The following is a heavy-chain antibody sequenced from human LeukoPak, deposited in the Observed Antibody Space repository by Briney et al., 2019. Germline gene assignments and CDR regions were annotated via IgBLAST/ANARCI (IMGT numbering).Heavy chain of an antibody. V-gene: IGHV3-23*01. J-gene: IGHJ3*02. CDR1: GFTFSSFD. CDR3: AKDHYGDYFSTGAFDI. D-gene: IGHD4-17*01. CDR2: ISGSGGST. Sequence: QTGGSLRLSCAASGFTFSSFDMSWVRQAPGEGLEWVSAISGSGGSTYNADSVKGRFTISRDNSKSTMYLQMNSLRAEDTAVYYCAKDHYGDYFSTGAFDIWGQGTTVIVSS.